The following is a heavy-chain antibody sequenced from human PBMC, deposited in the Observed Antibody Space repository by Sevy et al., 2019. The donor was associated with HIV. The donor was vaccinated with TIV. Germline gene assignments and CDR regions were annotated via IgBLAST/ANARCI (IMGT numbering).Heavy chain of an antibody. Sequence: GGSLRFSCAASGFTFSDYFMTWIRQAPGKGLEWVSYISSSGRTTYYADAVEGRFTISRDNTKNSLYLLMNSLRAEDTAVYYCASLYFYGMDVWGQGTTVTVSS. CDR2: ISSSGRTT. J-gene: IGHJ6*02. V-gene: IGHV3-11*01. CDR1: GFTFSDYF. CDR3: ASLYFYGMDV.